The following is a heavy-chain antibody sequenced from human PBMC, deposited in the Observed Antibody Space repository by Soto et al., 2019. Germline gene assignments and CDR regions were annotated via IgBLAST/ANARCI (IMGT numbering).Heavy chain of an antibody. V-gene: IGHV4-39*01. CDR2: IYYDGST. J-gene: IGHJ5*01. Sequence: PSETLSLTCSFSGVSITSTIDYCGWIRQSPGKGLEWIGNIYYDGSTFYNPSLKSRVTISVDTSKRQFSLKVSSVTAADTAVYYCARRGSASWRNWFEAWGHGTLVIVSS. D-gene: IGHD2-2*01. CDR1: GVSITSTIDY. CDR3: ARRGSASWRNWFEA.